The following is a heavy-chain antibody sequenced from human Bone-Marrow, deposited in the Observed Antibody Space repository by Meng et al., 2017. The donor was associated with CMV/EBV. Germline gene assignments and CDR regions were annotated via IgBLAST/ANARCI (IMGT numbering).Heavy chain of an antibody. Sequence: GGSLRLSCVVYGGSFSGYYWTWIRRPPGKGLEWVGRIKSKTDGGTTDYAAPVKGRFTISRDDSKNTLYLQMNSLKTEDTAVYYCTTDSGTDYWGQGTLVTVSS. CDR3: TTDSGTDY. J-gene: IGHJ4*02. D-gene: IGHD3-10*01. V-gene: IGHV3-15*01. CDR2: IKSKTDGGTT. CDR1: GGSFSGYY.